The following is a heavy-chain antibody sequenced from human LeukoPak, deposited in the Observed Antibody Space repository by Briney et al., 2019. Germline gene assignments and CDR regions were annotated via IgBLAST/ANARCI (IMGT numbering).Heavy chain of an antibody. Sequence: GESLKISCQGSGYSFTTYWIGWVRQMPGKGLECMGIIYPGDSDTRYSPSFQGQVTISADKSTNTAYLQWSSLMASDTAMYYCARLGTYWSNYYFEYWGQGTLVTVSS. D-gene: IGHD3-10*01. J-gene: IGHJ4*02. CDR1: GYSFTTYW. CDR2: IYPGDSDT. V-gene: IGHV5-51*01. CDR3: ARLGTYWSNYYFEY.